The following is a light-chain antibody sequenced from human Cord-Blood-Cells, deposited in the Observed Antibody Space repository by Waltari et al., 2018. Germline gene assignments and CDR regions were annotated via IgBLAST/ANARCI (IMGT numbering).Light chain of an antibody. V-gene: IGLV1-40*01. J-gene: IGLJ3*02. CDR1: RSTIVAGYD. CDR2: GNR. CDR3: QSYDSSLSGSV. Sequence: QSVLTQPPSVSGAPGQRVTIPCTGSRSTIVAGYDVHWYPQLPGTAPKLLSYGNRNRPSGVPDRFSGSKAGTSPAPAITGRQGEDEADYYGQSYDSSLSGSVFGGGTKLAVL.